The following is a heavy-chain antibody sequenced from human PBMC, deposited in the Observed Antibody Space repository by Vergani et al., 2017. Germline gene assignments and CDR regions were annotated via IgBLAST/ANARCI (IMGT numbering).Heavy chain of an antibody. CDR2: ISWNSNSI. D-gene: IGHD6-6*01. J-gene: IGHJ5*02. CDR3: AKDLGTSSGGGWFDP. V-gene: IGHV3-9*02. Sequence: EVQLEESGGGLVLPGRSLRLSCVASGFTSAGYAMHWVRQAPGKGLEWVSGISWNSNSIGYADSVKGRFTISRDNAKTSLYLQMISLRSEDTALYYCAKDLGTSSGGGWFDPWGQGTLVTVSS. CDR1: GFTSAGYA.